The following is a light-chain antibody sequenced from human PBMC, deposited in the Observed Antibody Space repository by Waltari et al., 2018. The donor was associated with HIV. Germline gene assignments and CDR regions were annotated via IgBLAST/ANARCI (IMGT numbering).Light chain of an antibody. CDR2: EVT. V-gene: IGLV2-8*01. CDR3: SSFAPTNKFYVL. CDR1: SSDLGGYNY. J-gene: IGLJ2*01. Sequence: QSTLTQPPSASGSPGQSVTISCTGTSSDLGGYNYVSWYQQHPGKAPKLIMTEVTKRPAGVLDRCACSKSGNTSSLTVSGLQADDEALYYCSSFAPTNKFYVLFGGGTTLTVL.